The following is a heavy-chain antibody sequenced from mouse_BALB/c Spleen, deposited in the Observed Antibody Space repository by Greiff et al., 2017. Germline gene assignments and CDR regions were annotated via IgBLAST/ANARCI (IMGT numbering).Heavy chain of an antibody. V-gene: IGHV2-6-7*01. D-gene: IGHD2-1*01. CDR2: IWGDGST. CDR1: GFSLTGYG. Sequence: QVQLKQSGPGLVAPSQSLSITCTVSGFSLTGYGVNWVRQPPGKGLEWLGMIWGDGSTDYNSALKSRLSISKDNSKSQVFLKMNSPQTDDTARYYCARDQDGNYYAMDYWGQGTSVTVSS. J-gene: IGHJ4*01. CDR3: ARDQDGNYYAMDY.